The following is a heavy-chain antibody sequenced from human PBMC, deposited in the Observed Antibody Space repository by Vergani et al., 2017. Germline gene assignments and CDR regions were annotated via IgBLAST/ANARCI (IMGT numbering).Heavy chain of an antibody. CDR3: AKAGIQLWSRLVRGSPTDWFDP. J-gene: IGHJ5*02. V-gene: IGHV1-69*02. Sequence: QVQLVQSGAEVKKPGSSVKVSCKASGGTFSSYTISWVRQAPGQGLEWMGRIIPILGIANYAQKFQGRVTITADKSTGTAYMELSSLRSEDTAVYYCAKAGIQLWSRLVRGSPTDWFDPWGQGTLVTVSS. CDR2: IIPILGIA. CDR1: GGTFSSYT. D-gene: IGHD5-18*01.